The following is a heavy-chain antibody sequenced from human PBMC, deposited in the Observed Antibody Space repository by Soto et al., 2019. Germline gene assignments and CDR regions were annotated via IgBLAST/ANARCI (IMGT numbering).Heavy chain of an antibody. Sequence: SVKVSCNASGGTFSSYTISWVRQAPGQGLEWMGRIIPILGIANYAQKFQGRVTITADKSTSTAYMELSSLRSEDTAGYYCARVPRCVVAPPGRYWGQGTLVTVAS. V-gene: IGHV1-69*02. D-gene: IGHD2-15*01. CDR1: GGTFSSYT. J-gene: IGHJ4*02. CDR2: IIPILGIA. CDR3: ARVPRCVVAPPGRY.